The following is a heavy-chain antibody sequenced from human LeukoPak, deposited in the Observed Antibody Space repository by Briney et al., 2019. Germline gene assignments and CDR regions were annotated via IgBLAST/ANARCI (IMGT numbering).Heavy chain of an antibody. CDR1: GFTLDNYN. Sequence: GGSLRLSCAASGFTLDNYNFNWVRQAPGKGLEWVASIRSYSSYIHYADSVKGRFTISRDDAKKSLYLQMNSLRAEDTAVYYCAREKLSYDYVWGSYRESYYFDYWGQGTLVTVSS. CDR3: AREKLSYDYVWGSYRESYYFDY. V-gene: IGHV3-21*01. J-gene: IGHJ4*02. CDR2: IRSYSSYI. D-gene: IGHD3-16*02.